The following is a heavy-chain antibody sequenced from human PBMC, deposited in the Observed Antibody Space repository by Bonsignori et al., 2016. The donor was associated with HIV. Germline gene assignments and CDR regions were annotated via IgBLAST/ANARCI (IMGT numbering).Heavy chain of an antibody. D-gene: IGHD1-14*01. CDR2: ISSTSSYI. Sequence: WIRQPPGKGLEWVSSISSTSSYIYYADSVKGRFTISRDNAKNSLYLQMNSLRAEDTAVYYCARDGIPDRGDAFDIWGQGTMVTVSS. V-gene: IGHV3-21*01. CDR3: ARDGIPDRGDAFDI. J-gene: IGHJ3*02.